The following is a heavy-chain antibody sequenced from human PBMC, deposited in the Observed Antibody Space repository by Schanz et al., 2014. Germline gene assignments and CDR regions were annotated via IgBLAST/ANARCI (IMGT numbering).Heavy chain of an antibody. D-gene: IGHD3-22*01. CDR3: AKDGRLPYYGTGSDFDY. J-gene: IGHJ4*02. CDR1: GFTFSSYA. Sequence: QGQLVESGGGVVQPGRSLRLSCAASGFTFSSYAMHWVRQAPGKGLEWVANIGYDGSEKYYADSVKGRFTISRDNLKNTVYLQMNSLRAGDTAVYYCAKDGRLPYYGTGSDFDYWGQGTLVAVSS. CDR2: IGYDGSEK. V-gene: IGHV3-33*06.